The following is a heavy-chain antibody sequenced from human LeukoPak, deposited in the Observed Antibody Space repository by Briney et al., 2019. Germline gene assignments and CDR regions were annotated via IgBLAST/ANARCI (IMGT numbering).Heavy chain of an antibody. CDR3: ARVPVQLWSGGPFDY. CDR1: GYSISSGYY. J-gene: IGHJ4*02. V-gene: IGHV4-38-2*02. Sequence: SETLSLTCTVSGYSISSGYYWGWIRQPPGKGLEWIGSIYHSGSTYYNPSLKSRVTISVDTSKNQFSLKLSSVAAADAAVYYCARVPVQLWSGGPFDYWGQGTPVTVSS. CDR2: IYHSGST. D-gene: IGHD5-18*01.